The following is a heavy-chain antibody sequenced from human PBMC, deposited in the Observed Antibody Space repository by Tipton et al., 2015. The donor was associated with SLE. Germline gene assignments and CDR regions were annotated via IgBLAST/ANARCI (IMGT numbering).Heavy chain of an antibody. CDR2: FITHGDQT. D-gene: IGHD6-13*01. Sequence: QLVQSGGGLVQPGGSLRLSCVASGFTFSSYAMTWVRQAPGKGLEWVSTFITHGDQTFYADSVRGRFTISRDNSRNTVYLEMNSLRAEDTAVYYCAKDREAKTSTWYMNWYFDLWGRGTLVTVSS. CDR1: GFTFSSYA. J-gene: IGHJ2*01. V-gene: IGHV3-23*04. CDR3: AKDREAKTSTWYMNWYFDL.